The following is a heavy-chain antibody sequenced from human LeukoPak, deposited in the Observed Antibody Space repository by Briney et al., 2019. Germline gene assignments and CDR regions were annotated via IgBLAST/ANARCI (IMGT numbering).Heavy chain of an antibody. CDR3: ARHPSYGSGSYYKGSYYGMDV. V-gene: IGHV5-51*01. J-gene: IGHJ6*02. CDR1: GYSFTSYW. D-gene: IGHD3-10*01. Sequence: GESLKISCKGSGYSFTSYWIGWVRQMPGKGLEWMGTIYPGDSDTRYSPSFQGQVTISADKSISTAYLQWSSLKASDTAMYYCARHPSYGSGSYYKGSYYGMDVWGQGTTVTVSS. CDR2: IYPGDSDT.